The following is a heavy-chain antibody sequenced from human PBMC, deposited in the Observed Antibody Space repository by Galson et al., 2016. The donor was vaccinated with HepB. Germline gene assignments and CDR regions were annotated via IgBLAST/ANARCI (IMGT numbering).Heavy chain of an antibody. CDR3: AKDHGNRWLNNCFDP. CDR1: GFTLSSYW. CDR2: MSHDGSHI. D-gene: IGHD6-19*01. J-gene: IGHJ5*02. V-gene: IGHV3-30*18. Sequence: SLRLSCAASGFTLSSYWMSWVRQAPGKGLEWVAVMSHDGSHIFYVDSVKGRFSISRDNSKNTLYLQMNSLRDEDTAVYYCAKDHGNRWLNNCFDPWGQGTLVTVAS.